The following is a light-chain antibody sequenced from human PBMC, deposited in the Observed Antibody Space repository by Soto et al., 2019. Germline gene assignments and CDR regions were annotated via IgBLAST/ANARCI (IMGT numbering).Light chain of an antibody. V-gene: IGKV1-5*01. CDR3: QQYNGT. CDR1: QTISRW. Sequence: DIQMTQSPSTLSASVGDTVTITCRASQTISRWLAWYQQKPGKAPKLLISDGSTLQSGVPSRFSGSGSGIEFTLTITSLQPEDFATYYCQQYNGTFGQGTRLEIK. CDR2: DGS. J-gene: IGKJ5*01.